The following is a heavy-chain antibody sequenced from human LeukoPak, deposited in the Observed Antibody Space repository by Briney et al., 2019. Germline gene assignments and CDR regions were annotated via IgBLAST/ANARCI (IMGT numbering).Heavy chain of an antibody. V-gene: IGHV4-39*02. Sequence: PSETLSLTCSVSGGSVNSDTFYWAWIRQSPGKGLEWIGSIGYSGNTYYNPSLESRFTISVDTSKNEFSLWVTSVTAADTVIFFCAREAAAGTLNWFDPWGQGILVTVSS. J-gene: IGHJ5*02. D-gene: IGHD6-13*01. CDR1: GGSVNSDTFY. CDR3: AREAAAGTLNWFDP. CDR2: IGYSGNT.